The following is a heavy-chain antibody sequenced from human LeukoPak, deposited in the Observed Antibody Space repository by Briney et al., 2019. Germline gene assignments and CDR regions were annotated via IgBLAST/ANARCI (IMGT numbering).Heavy chain of an antibody. CDR1: GGTFSSYA. J-gene: IGHJ4*02. D-gene: IGHD2-15*01. V-gene: IGHV1-2*02. Sequence: ASVKVSCKAPGGTFSSYAISWVRQAPGQGLEWMGWINPNSGGTNYAQKFQGRVTMTRDTSISTAYMELSRLRSDDTAVYYCARAGGYCGRISCPYYFDYWGQGSLVAVSS. CDR3: ARAGGYCGRISCPYYFDY. CDR2: INPNSGGT.